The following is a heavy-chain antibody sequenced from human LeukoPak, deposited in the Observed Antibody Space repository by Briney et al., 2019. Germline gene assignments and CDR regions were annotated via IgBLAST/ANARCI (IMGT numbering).Heavy chain of an antibody. V-gene: IGHV3-11*04. CDR2: ISSGGSTI. CDR1: GFTFSDYY. D-gene: IGHD6-19*01. J-gene: IGHJ4*02. Sequence: GGSLRLSCAVSGFTFSDYYMSWIRQAPGKGLEWVSYISSGGSTISHADSVKGRFTISRDNAENSLYLQMNSLRAEDTAVYYRARVSSSGYSSVWGQGTLVTVSS. CDR3: ARVSSSGYSSV.